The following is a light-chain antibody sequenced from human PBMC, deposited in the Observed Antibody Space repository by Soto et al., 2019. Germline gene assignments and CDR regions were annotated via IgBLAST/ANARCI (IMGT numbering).Light chain of an antibody. CDR1: QSISSY. J-gene: IGKJ1*01. Sequence: DIQMTQSPSSLSASVGDRVTITCRASQSISSYLHWYQQKPGKAPKLLIYAASNLQTGVPSRFSASGSGTDFTLTLNSLQPEDFAMYYCQHYNGYSWTFGQGTK. CDR2: AAS. V-gene: IGKV1-39*01. CDR3: QHYNGYSWT.